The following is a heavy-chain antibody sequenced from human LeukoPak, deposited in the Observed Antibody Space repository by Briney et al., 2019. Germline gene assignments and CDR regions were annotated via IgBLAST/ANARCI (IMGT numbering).Heavy chain of an antibody. V-gene: IGHV3-30*02. D-gene: IGHD4-23*01. J-gene: IGHJ6*03. CDR3: AKYGGGVGTSYYYYYMDV. CDR2: IRYDGSNK. CDR1: GFTFSNAW. Sequence: PGGSLRLSCAASGFTFSNAWMSWVRQAPGKGLEWVAFIRYDGSNKYYADSVKGRFTISRDNSKNTLYLQMNSLRAEDTAVYYCAKYGGGVGTSYYYYYMDVWGKGTTVTISS.